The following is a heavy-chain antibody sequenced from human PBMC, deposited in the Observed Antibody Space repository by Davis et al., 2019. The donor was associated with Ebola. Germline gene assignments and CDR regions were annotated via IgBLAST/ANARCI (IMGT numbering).Heavy chain of an antibody. CDR1: GYTFTGYY. CDR2: INPNSGDT. V-gene: IGHV1-2*02. Sequence: ASVKVSCKASGYTFTGYYMHWVRQAPGQGLEWMGWINPNSGDTNYAQKFQGRVTMTRDTSISTAYMELSRLRSDDTAVYYCARAAWELLAYYYYMDVWGKGTTVTVSS. D-gene: IGHD1-26*01. J-gene: IGHJ6*03. CDR3: ARAAWELLAYYYYMDV.